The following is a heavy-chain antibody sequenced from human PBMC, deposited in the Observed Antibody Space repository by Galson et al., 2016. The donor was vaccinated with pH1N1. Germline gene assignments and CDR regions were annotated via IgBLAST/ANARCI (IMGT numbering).Heavy chain of an antibody. CDR2: IMPLHGTG. D-gene: IGHD1-1*01. CDR1: GYNFVANY. Sequence: QSGAEVKKPGESLKISCKASGYNFVANYIHWVRQAPGQGLEWMGGIMPLHGTGVYSPKFDGRVTMMTDASTATAYLKMTGLTSDVTATYYCARESALEEITGNVIDGFEVGGQGTMIVVSS. CDR3: ARESALEEITGNVIDGFEV. V-gene: IGHV1-69*16. J-gene: IGHJ3*01.